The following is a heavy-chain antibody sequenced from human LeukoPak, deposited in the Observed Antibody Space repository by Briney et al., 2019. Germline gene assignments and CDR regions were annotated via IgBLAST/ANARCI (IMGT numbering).Heavy chain of an antibody. CDR3: ARDVLIVVRGIITVRGWFDP. J-gene: IGHJ5*02. D-gene: IGHD3-10*01. Sequence: SETLSLTCAVYGGSFSGYYWTWIRQPPGKGLEWIGEINYSGKTNYNPSLKSRVTISVATSKNQFSLKLSSVTAADTAVYYCARDVLIVVRGIITVRGWFDPWGQGTLVTVSS. CDR2: INYSGKT. V-gene: IGHV4-34*01. CDR1: GGSFSGYY.